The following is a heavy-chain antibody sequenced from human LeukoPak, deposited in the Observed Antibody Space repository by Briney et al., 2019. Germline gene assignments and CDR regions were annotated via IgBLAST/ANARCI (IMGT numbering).Heavy chain of an antibody. Sequence: GASVKVSCKASGYTFTSYGISWVRQAPGQGLEWMGWISAYNGNTNYAQKLQGRVTMTTDTSTSTAYMELRSLRSEDTAVYYCARASGSYGLEAFDIWGQGTMVTVSS. J-gene: IGHJ3*02. V-gene: IGHV1-18*01. CDR3: ARASGSYGLEAFDI. CDR1: GYTFTSYG. CDR2: ISAYNGNT. D-gene: IGHD1-26*01.